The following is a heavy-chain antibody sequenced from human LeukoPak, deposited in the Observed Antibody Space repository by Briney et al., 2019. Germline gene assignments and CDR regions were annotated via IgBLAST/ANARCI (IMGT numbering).Heavy chain of an antibody. CDR2: IYYSGST. V-gene: IGHV4-59*01. CDR3: ARGGSRGVIKCHFDY. J-gene: IGHJ4*02. CDR1: GGSISSYY. D-gene: IGHD3-10*01. Sequence: SETLSLTCTVSGGSISSYYWSWIRQPPGKGLEWIGYIYYSGSTNYNPSLKSRVTISVDTSKNQFSLKLSSVTAADTAVYYCARGGSRGVIKCHFDYWGQGTLVTDSS.